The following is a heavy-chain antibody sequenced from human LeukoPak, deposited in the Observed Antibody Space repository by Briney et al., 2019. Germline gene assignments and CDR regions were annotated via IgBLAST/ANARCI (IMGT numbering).Heavy chain of an antibody. D-gene: IGHD6-13*01. Sequence: GGSLRLSCAASGFTFSSYWMSWVRQAPGKGLEWVANIKQDGSEKNYVDSVKGRFTISRDDAEKSLYLQMNSLRAEDTAVYYCARGLLAAAGIDYWGQGALVTVSS. V-gene: IGHV3-7*04. J-gene: IGHJ4*02. CDR1: GFTFSSYW. CDR3: ARGLLAAAGIDY. CDR2: IKQDGSEK.